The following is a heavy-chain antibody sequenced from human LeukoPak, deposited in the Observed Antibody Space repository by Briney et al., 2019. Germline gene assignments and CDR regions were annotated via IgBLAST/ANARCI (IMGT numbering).Heavy chain of an antibody. J-gene: IGHJ6*04. V-gene: IGHV3-7*03. Sequence: PGGSLRLSCAASGFTCSSYWMNWVRQAPGKGLEWVANIKQDGSEKYYVDSVKGRFTISRDNTENSLYLQMNSLRAEDTAVYFCARGAYGGRGYYYGVDVWGKGTTVTVSS. D-gene: IGHD4-23*01. CDR2: IKQDGSEK. CDR1: GFTCSSYW. CDR3: ARGAYGGRGYYYGVDV.